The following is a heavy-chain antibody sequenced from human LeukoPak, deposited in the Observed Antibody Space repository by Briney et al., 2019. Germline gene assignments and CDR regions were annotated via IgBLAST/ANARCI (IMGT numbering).Heavy chain of an antibody. D-gene: IGHD6-13*01. V-gene: IGHV4-39*07. CDR3: ARETAVIAAAGEFDY. CDR1: GGSISSSSYY. CDR2: IYYSGST. Sequence: SETLSLTCTVSGGSISSSSYYWGWIRQPPGKGLEWIGSIYYSGSTYYNPSLKSRVTISVDTSKNQFSLKLSSVTAADTAVYYCARETAVIAAAGEFDYWGQGTLVTVSS. J-gene: IGHJ4*02.